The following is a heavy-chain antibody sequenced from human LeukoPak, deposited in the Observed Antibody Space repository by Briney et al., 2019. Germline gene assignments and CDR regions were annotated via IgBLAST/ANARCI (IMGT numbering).Heavy chain of an antibody. CDR3: VRGADTGYSSDS. J-gene: IGHJ4*02. Sequence: GGSLRLSCAASGFTFDDYGTSWVRQAPGKGLVWVSRINSDGRSTNYAGSVKGRFSISRDNAENTLYLQMNSLRVEDTAVYYCVRGADTGYSSDSWGQGTLVTVSS. D-gene: IGHD3-9*01. CDR1: GFTFDDYG. CDR2: INSDGRST. V-gene: IGHV3-74*01.